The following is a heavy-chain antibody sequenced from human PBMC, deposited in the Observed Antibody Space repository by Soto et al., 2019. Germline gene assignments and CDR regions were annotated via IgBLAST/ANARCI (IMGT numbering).Heavy chain of an antibody. J-gene: IGHJ6*02. CDR2: IYYSGST. Sequence: SETLSLTCTVSGGSISSYYWSWIRQPPGKGLEWIGYIYYSGSTNYNPSLKSRVTISVDTSKNQFSLKLSSVTAADTAVYYCASNMIVAQSYYYYYGMDVWGQGTTVTVSS. CDR1: GGSISSYY. D-gene: IGHD3-22*01. V-gene: IGHV4-59*12. CDR3: ASNMIVAQSYYYYYGMDV.